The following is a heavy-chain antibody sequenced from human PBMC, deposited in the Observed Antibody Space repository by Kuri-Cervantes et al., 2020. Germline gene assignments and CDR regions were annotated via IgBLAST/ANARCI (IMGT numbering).Heavy chain of an antibody. D-gene: IGHD1-26*01. CDR1: GGSISSSSYY. CDR2: IYYSGST. J-gene: IGHJ4*02. CDR3: AREWDLLISS. Sequence: SETLSLTCTVSGGSISSSSYYWGWIRQPPGKGLEWIGSIYYSGSTYYNPSLKSRVTISVDASKNQFSLKLNSMTAADTAVYYCAREWDLLISSWGQGTLVTVSS. V-gene: IGHV4-39*07.